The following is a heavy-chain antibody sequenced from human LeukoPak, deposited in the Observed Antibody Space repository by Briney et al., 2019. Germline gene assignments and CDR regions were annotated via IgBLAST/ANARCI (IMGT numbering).Heavy chain of an antibody. D-gene: IGHD1-1*01. Sequence: GASVTVSFKASGYTFTSYGISWVRQAPGQGLEWMGWTSAHNDDTNYAETLQGRLTMTTDISTSTAYMELTSLRSDDTAVYYCARDWDSRNDYFDPWGQGTLVIVSS. V-gene: IGHV1-18*01. J-gene: IGHJ4*02. CDR1: GYTFTSYG. CDR3: ARDWDSRNDYFDP. CDR2: TSAHNDDT.